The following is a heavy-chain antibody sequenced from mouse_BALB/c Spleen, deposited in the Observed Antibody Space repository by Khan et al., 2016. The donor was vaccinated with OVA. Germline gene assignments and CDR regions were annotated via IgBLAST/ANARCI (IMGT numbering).Heavy chain of an antibody. CDR1: SYTFTDYS. CDR2: ISFDSDDT. V-gene: IGHV1S137*01. CDR3: ARGGCIYVPYYAMDY. J-gene: IGHJ4*01. Sequence: VQLQESGPELVRPGVSVKISCKGSSYTFTDYSMHRVKQSHAKGLEWIGVISFDSDDTNYNQKFEGKATMTVDKSSGPAYMELARLTTEDSAVYYGARGGCIYVPYYAMDYWGQGTSVTVSS. D-gene: IGHD2-12*01.